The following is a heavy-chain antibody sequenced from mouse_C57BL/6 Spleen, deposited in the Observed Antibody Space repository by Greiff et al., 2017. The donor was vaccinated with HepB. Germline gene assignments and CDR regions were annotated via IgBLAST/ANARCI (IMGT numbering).Heavy chain of an antibody. V-gene: IGHV3-6*01. CDR3: ARELYCGSRYAMDY. J-gene: IGHJ4*01. D-gene: IGHD1-1*01. Sequence: EVKLQESGPGLVKPSQSLSLTCSVTGYSITSGYYWNWIRQFPGNKLEWMGYISYDGSNNYNPSLKNRISITRDTSKNQFFLKLNSVTTEDTATYYCARELYCGSRYAMDYWGQGTSVTVSS. CDR2: ISYDGSN. CDR1: GYSITSGYY.